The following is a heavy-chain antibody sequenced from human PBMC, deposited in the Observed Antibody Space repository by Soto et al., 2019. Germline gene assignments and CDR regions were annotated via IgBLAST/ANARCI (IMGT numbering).Heavy chain of an antibody. Sequence: QVQLVQSGAEVKKPGASVKVSCKASGYTFTSYDINWVRQATGQGLEWMGWMNPNSGNTGYAQKFQGRVTMTRNTSISTAYMELSSLRSEDTAVYYCARVHVAAVAGLHYYYYGMDVWGQGTTVTVSS. CDR1: GYTFTSYD. D-gene: IGHD6-19*01. J-gene: IGHJ6*02. V-gene: IGHV1-8*01. CDR3: ARVHVAAVAGLHYYYYGMDV. CDR2: MNPNSGNT.